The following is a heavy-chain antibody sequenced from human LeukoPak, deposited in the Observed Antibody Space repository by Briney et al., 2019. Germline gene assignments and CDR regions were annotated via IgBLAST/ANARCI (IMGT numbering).Heavy chain of an antibody. CDR3: TTESYRRYDILTGYPRKYYYYGMDV. V-gene: IGHV3-49*04. Sequence: PGGSLRLSCAASGFTFSSYAMHWVRQAPGKGLEWVGFIRSKAYGGTTEYAASVKGRFTISRDDSKSIAYLQMNSLKTEDTAVYYCTTESYRRYDILTGYPRKYYYYGMDVWGQGTTVTVSS. J-gene: IGHJ6*02. CDR1: GFTFSSYA. CDR2: IRSKAYGGTT. D-gene: IGHD3-9*01.